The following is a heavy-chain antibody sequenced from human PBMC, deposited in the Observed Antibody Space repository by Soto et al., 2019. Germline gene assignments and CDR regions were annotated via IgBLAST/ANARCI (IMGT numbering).Heavy chain of an antibody. V-gene: IGHV4-34*01. CDR1: GGSFSDYY. D-gene: IGHD4-4*01. J-gene: IGHJ4*02. Sequence: QVQLQQWGAGLLKPSATLSLTCAVYGGSFSDYYCSWIRPSPEKGLAWIGEIDPSGSTNYNPSLKSRVTRSVDTSKNQCALKLSAVTDVDTAVYDCARVRITVGMTPYYFDCWGQGTLVTVSS. CDR3: ARVRITVGMTPYYFDC. CDR2: IDPSGST.